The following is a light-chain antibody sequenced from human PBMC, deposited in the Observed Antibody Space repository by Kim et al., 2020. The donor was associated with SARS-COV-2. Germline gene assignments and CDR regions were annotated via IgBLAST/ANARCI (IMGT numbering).Light chain of an antibody. CDR1: VLAKKY. Sequence: SSELTQPSSVSVSPGQTGRITCSGDVLAKKYARWFQQKPGQAPALVIYKDSERPSGIPERFSGSSSGTTVTLTISGAQVEDEADYYCYSAADNKGVFGGGTQLTVL. V-gene: IGLV3-27*01. CDR3: YSAADNKGV. CDR2: KDS. J-gene: IGLJ3*02.